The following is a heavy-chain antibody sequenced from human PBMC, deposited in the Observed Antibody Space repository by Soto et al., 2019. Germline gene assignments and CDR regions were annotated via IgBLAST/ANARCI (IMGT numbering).Heavy chain of an antibody. CDR1: GGSISGHS. Sequence: PSETLSLTCTVSGGSISGHSWIWIRQPAGKGLEWIGHIYPSGSTSYNPSLRSRVTMSLDTSSNQIFLNLTSVTAADTAVFYCVRGRSYSVYDFWGTGTLVTVSS. D-gene: IGHD5-12*01. CDR2: IYPSGST. CDR3: VRGRSYSVYDF. J-gene: IGHJ4*02. V-gene: IGHV4-4*07.